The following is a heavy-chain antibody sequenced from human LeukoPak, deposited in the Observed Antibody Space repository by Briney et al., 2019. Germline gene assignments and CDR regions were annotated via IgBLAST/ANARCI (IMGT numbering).Heavy chain of an antibody. CDR2: IKLDGSEK. Sequence: GGSLRLSCAASGFTFSSYWMSWVRQAPGKGLEWVANIKLDGSEKYYVDSVKGRFTISRDNAKNSLYLQMNSLRAEDTAVYYCARSNCNSCYLGVWYYFDYWGQGTLVTVSS. V-gene: IGHV3-7*05. D-gene: IGHD1/OR15-1a*01. J-gene: IGHJ4*02. CDR3: ARSNCNSCYLGVWYYFDY. CDR1: GFTFSSYW.